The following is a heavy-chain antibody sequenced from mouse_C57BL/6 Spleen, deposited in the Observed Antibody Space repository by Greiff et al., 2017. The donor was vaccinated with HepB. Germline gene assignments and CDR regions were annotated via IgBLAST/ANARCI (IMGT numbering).Heavy chain of an antibody. CDR2: ISDGGSYT. Sequence: EVQVVESGGGLVKPGGSLKLSCAASGFTFSSYAMSWVRQTPEKRLEWVASISDGGSYTYYPDNVKGRFTISRDNAKNNLYLQMSHLKSEDTAMYYCARDLTGTRYWYFDVWGTGTTVTVSS. CDR3: ARDLTGTRYWYFDV. J-gene: IGHJ1*03. V-gene: IGHV5-4*01. D-gene: IGHD4-1*01. CDR1: GFTFSSYA.